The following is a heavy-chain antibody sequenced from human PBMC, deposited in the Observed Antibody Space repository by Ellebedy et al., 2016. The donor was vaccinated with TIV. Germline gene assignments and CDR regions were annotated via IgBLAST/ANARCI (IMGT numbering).Heavy chain of an antibody. CDR2: IGSKGYGGTT. D-gene: IGHD1-7*01. CDR1: GFTFGDFA. J-gene: IGHJ6*02. CDR3: TREAANWNYPDYYYNGMDV. V-gene: IGHV3-49*04. Sequence: GESLKISXTASGFTFGDFAISWVRQAPGKGLEWVGFIGSKGYGGTTQYAASVKGRFTISRDDSKSIAYLQMNSLKTEDTALYYCTREAANWNYPDYYYNGMDVWGQGTTVTVSS.